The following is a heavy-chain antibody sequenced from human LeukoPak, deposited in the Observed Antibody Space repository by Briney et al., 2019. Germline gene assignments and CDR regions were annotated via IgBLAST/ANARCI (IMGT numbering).Heavy chain of an antibody. V-gene: IGHV4-34*01. CDR2: INHSGST. D-gene: IGHD1-1*01. CDR1: GGSFSGYY. J-gene: IGHJ4*02. Sequence: SETLSLTCAVYGGSFSGYYWSWIRQPPGKGLEWIGEINHSGSTNYNPSLKSRVTISVDMAKNQFSLKLSSVTAADTAVYYCARIRYNLDYWGQGTLVTVSS. CDR3: ARIRYNLDY.